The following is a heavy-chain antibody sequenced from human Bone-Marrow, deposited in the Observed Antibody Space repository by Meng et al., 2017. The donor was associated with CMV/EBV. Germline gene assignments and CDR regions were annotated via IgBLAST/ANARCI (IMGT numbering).Heavy chain of an antibody. V-gene: IGHV4-34*01. CDR1: GFTFSSYS. CDR3: ARVPLHY. CDR2: INHSGIT. Sequence: ESLKISCAASGFTFSSYSMNWVRQAPGKGLEWIGEINHSGITNYNASLKSRVTISVDTSKKQFSLKLSSVTAADTAVYYCARVPLHYWGQGTLVTVSS. J-gene: IGHJ4*02.